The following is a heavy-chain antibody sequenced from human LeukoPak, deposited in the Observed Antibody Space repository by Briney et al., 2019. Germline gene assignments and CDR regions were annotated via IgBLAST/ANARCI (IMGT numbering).Heavy chain of an antibody. CDR1: GYTFTSYA. J-gene: IGHJ5*02. CDR2: INAGNGNT. D-gene: IGHD2-2*02. V-gene: IGHV1-3*01. Sequence: ASVKVSCKASGYTFTSYAMHWVRQAPGQRLEWMGWINAGNGNTKYSQKFQGRVTITRDTSASTAYMELSSLRSEDAAVYYCARARAGRVEPAAIPTWFDPWGKEPLVTVSS. CDR3: ARARAGRVEPAAIPTWFDP.